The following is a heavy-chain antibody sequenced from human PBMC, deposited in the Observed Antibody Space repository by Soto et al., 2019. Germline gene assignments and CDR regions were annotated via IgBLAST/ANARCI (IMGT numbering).Heavy chain of an antibody. J-gene: IGHJ4*02. CDR3: ATMQLAGLRGVPFDY. CDR2: INASGGST. D-gene: IGHD6-13*01. CDR1: GFTFTSSA. V-gene: IGHV1-46*01. Sequence: ASVKVSCKASGFTFTSSAMQWVRQARGQGLEWMGTINASGGSTSYAQKFQGRVTMTRDTSTSTVYMELSSLRSEDTAVYYCATMQLAGLRGVPFDYWGQGTLVTVSS.